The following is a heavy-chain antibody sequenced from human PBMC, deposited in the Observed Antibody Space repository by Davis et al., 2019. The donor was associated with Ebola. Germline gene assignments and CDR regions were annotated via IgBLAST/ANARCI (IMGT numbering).Heavy chain of an antibody. CDR1: GGSFSDYY. CDR3: ARFSATMRDYYYYGMDV. D-gene: IGHD5-24*01. Sequence: SETLSLTCAVYGGSFSDYYWSWIRQPPGKGLEWIGEINHSGSTNYNPSLKSRVTISVDTSKNQFSLKLSSVTAADTAVYYCARFSATMRDYYYYGMDVWGQGTTVTVSS. J-gene: IGHJ6*02. V-gene: IGHV4-34*01. CDR2: INHSGST.